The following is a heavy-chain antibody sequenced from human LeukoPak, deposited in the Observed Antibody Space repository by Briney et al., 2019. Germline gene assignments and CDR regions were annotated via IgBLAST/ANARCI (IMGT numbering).Heavy chain of an antibody. CDR1: GFTFSSYA. V-gene: IGHV3-23*01. D-gene: IGHD3-22*01. CDR2: ISGSGGST. J-gene: IGHJ4*02. Sequence: SGGSLRLSCATSGFTFSSYAMSWVRQAPGKGLEWVSAISGSGGSTYYANSVKGRFTISRDTSKNTLYLQMNSLRAEDRAVYYCAKDWYYYDSSGYYHGDYWGQGTLVTVSS. CDR3: AKDWYYYDSSGYYHGDY.